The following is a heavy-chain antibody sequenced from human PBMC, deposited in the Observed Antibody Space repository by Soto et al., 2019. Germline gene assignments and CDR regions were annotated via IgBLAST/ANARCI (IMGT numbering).Heavy chain of an antibody. J-gene: IGHJ6*03. CDR3: AREHFPHYSLEFGELLGGGYYYYMDV. CDR2: ISASNGNT. Sequence: VASVKVSCKASGYTFTSYGISWVRQAPGQGLEWMGWISASNGNTNYAQKLQGRVTMTTDTSTSTAYMELRSLRSDDTGVYYCAREHFPHYSLEFGELLGGGYYYYMDVWGKGTTVTVS. CDR1: GYTFTSYG. V-gene: IGHV1-18*01. D-gene: IGHD3-10*01.